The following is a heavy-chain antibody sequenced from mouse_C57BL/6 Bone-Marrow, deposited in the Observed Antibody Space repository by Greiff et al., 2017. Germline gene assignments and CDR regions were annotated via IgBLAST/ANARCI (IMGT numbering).Heavy chain of an antibody. CDR3: ARNGGLLLYFDY. V-gene: IGHV2-2*01. D-gene: IGHD2-10*01. J-gene: IGHJ2*01. Sequence: QVQLQQSGPGLVQPSQSLSITCTVSGFSLTSYGVHWVRQSPGKGLEWLGVLWSGGSTDYNAAFISRLSISKDNSKSQVFLKRNSLQADDTSIYYCARNGGLLLYFDYWGQGTTLTVSS. CDR1: GFSLTSYG. CDR2: LWSGGST.